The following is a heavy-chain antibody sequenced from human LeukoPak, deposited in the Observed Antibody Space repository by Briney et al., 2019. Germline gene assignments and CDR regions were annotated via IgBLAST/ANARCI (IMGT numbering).Heavy chain of an antibody. D-gene: IGHD5-18*01. CDR2: ISGSGGET. Sequence: AGGSLRLSCAASALTFSTYAMNWVRQAPGKELESISSISGSGGETYYIDSVRGRFTISRDNSKKTLFLQMNSLRAEDTAVYYCARGLWDYYMDVWGKGTTVTVSS. V-gene: IGHV3-23*01. J-gene: IGHJ6*03. CDR1: ALTFSTYA. CDR3: ARGLWDYYMDV.